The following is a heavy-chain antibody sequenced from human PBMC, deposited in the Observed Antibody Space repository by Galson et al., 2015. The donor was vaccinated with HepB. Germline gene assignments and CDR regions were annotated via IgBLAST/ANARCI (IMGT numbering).Heavy chain of an antibody. J-gene: IGHJ4*02. D-gene: IGHD3-16*01. V-gene: IGHV1-2*06. CDR1: GYTFTGYY. Sequence: SVKVSCKASGYTFTGYYMHWVRQAPGQGLEWMGRINPNSGGTNYAQKFQGRVTMTRDTSISTAYMELRRLRSDDTAVYYCARGTSLMITFGGVTLDYWGQGTLVTVSS. CDR3: ARGTSLMITFGGVTLDY. CDR2: INPNSGGT.